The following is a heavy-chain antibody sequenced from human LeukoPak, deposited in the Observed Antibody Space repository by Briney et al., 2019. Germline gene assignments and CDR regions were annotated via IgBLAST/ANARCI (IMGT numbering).Heavy chain of an antibody. V-gene: IGHV1-2*02. J-gene: IGHJ4*02. CDR2: INPNSGGT. CDR1: GYTFIDYY. Sequence: ASVKVSCKASGYTFIDYYMHWVRQAPGQGLEWMGWINPNSGGTNYAQKFQGRVTMTRDTSTSTAYMDLSRLRSDDTAVYYCAVTSRYGSGSYYDYWGQGTLVTVSS. D-gene: IGHD3-10*01. CDR3: AVTSRYGSGSYYDY.